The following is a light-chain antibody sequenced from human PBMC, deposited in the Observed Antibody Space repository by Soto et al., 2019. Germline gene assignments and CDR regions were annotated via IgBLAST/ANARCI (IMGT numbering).Light chain of an antibody. CDR2: GAS. J-gene: IGKJ3*01. CDR3: QQYGSFPLT. Sequence: EIVLTQSPGTLSLSPGERVTLSCRASQSVSTTSLAWYQQKPGQAPRLLIYGASSRATGIPARIRGSGSGTEFTLTISRLEPEDFAVYYWQQYGSFPLTFGPGTKVEIK. V-gene: IGKV3-20*01. CDR1: QSVSTTS.